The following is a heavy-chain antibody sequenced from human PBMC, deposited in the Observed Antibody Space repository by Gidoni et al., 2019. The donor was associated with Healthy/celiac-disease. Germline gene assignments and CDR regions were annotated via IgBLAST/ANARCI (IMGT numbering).Heavy chain of an antibody. CDR1: GYTLTELS. J-gene: IGHJ6*02. Sequence: QVQLVQSGAEVKKPGASVKVSCKVSGYTLTELSMHWVQQAPGKGLEWMGGFDPEDGETIYEQKFKGRVTMTEDTATDTAYMELTSLRSGDTAVFYCATPKGQLGGGGYYYYGMDVWGQGTTVTVSS. CDR3: ATPKGQLGGGGYYYYGMDV. V-gene: IGHV1-24*01. D-gene: IGHD3-16*01. CDR2: FDPEDGET.